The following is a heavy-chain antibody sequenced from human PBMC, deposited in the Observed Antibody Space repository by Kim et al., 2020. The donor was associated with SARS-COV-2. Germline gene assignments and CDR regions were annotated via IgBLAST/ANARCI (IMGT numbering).Heavy chain of an antibody. V-gene: IGHV3-15*01. J-gene: IGHJ4*02. D-gene: IGHD1-1*01. Sequence: GGSLRLSCAASGFTFSNTWMSWVRQAPGKGLEWVGHIKSKTDGGTTDYAAPVKGRFTISRDDSKNTLYLQMNSLKTEDTAVYYCTTDPSSNWNEGGYWGQGTLVTVSS. CDR2: IKSKTDGGTT. CDR3: TTDPSSNWNEGGY. CDR1: GFTFSNTW.